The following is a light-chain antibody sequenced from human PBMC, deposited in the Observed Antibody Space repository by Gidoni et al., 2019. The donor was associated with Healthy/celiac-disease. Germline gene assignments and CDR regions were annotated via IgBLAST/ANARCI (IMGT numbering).Light chain of an antibody. Sequence: DIQMTPSPSSLSASVGDRVTITCRASQSISSYSNWYHQKPGKAPKLLIYAASSLQRGVPSRFSGSGSGTDFTLTISSLQPEDFATYYCQQRGTFGQGTKVEIK. J-gene: IGKJ1*01. V-gene: IGKV1-39*01. CDR2: AAS. CDR3: QQRGT. CDR1: QSISSY.